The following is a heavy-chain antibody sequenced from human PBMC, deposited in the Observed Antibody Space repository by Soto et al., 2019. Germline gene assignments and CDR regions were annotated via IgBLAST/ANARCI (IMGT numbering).Heavy chain of an antibody. CDR1: GFTVSSNY. CDR3: TTLGPS. J-gene: IGHJ5*02. Sequence: PGGSLRLSCAASGFTVSSNYMSWVRQAPGKGLEWVSVIYSGGSTYYADSVKGRFTISRDDSTNTLFLHMTNLKTEDTAMYYCTTLGPSWGQGTLVTVSS. V-gene: IGHV3-66*01. CDR2: IYSGGST.